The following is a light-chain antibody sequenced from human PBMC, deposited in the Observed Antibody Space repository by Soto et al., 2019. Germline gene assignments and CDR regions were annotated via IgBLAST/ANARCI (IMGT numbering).Light chain of an antibody. CDR2: EVS. CDR3: NPYAGSFNCV. CDR1: SSDVGGYND. Sequence: QSALTQPPSASGSPGQSVTISCTGTSSDVGGYNDVSWYQQHPGKAPKLIVSEVSKRPSGVPDRFSGSKSGNTASLTVSGLQAEDEADYYCNPYAGSFNCVFGGGTQLPVL. J-gene: IGLJ2*01. V-gene: IGLV2-8*01.